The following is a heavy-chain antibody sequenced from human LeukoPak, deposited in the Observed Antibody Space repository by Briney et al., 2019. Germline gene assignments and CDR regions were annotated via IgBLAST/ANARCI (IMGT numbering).Heavy chain of an antibody. V-gene: IGHV4-34*01. CDR2: INHSGST. CDR3: ARGPHCSSTSCYAKNWCFDL. J-gene: IGHJ2*01. CDR1: GGSFSGYY. D-gene: IGHD2-2*01. Sequence: SETLSLTCAVYGGSFSGYYWSWIRQPPGKGLEWIGEINHSGSTNYNPSLKSRVTISVDTSKNQFSLKLSSVTAADTAVYYCARGPHCSSTSCYAKNWCFDLWGRGTLVTVSS.